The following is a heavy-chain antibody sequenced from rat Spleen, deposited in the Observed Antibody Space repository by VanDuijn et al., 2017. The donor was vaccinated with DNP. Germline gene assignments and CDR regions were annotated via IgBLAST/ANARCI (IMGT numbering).Heavy chain of an antibody. CDR3: ATGPNYGGHSDYFDN. CDR2: INKDSSTI. J-gene: IGHJ2*01. D-gene: IGHD1-11*01. Sequence: EVKLVESGGGLVQPGRSLKLSCAASGFNFNDYWMGWVRQAPGKGLEWIGEINKDSSTIVYTPSLRDKFTISRDNAQNTLYLQMIKLGSEDTALYYCATGPNYGGHSDYFDNWGQGVMVTVSS. CDR1: GFNFNDYW. V-gene: IGHV4-2*01.